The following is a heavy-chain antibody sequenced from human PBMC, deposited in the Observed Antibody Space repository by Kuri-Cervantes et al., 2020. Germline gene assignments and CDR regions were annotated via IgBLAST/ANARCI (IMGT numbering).Heavy chain of an antibody. D-gene: IGHD1-26*01. V-gene: IGHV3-9*01. Sequence: LSLTCAASGFTFDDYAMHWVRQAPGKGLEWVSGISWNSGSIGYADSVKGRFTISRDNAKNSLYLQMNSLRAEDTALYYCAKGVGGTSDFDYWGQGTLVTVSS. J-gene: IGHJ4*02. CDR1: GFTFDDYA. CDR3: AKGVGGTSDFDY. CDR2: ISWNSGSI.